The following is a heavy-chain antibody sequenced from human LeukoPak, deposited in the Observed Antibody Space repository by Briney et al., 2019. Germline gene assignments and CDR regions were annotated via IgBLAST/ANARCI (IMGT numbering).Heavy chain of an antibody. CDR2: ISGSGGST. D-gene: IGHD3-9*01. Sequence: GASLRLSCAASGFTFSSYAMSWVRQAPGKGLEWVSAISGSGGSTYYADPVKGRFTISRDNSKNTLYLQMNSLRAEDTAVYYCAKDRPDILTGSQFDYWGQGTLVTVSS. V-gene: IGHV3-23*01. J-gene: IGHJ4*02. CDR3: AKDRPDILTGSQFDY. CDR1: GFTFSSYA.